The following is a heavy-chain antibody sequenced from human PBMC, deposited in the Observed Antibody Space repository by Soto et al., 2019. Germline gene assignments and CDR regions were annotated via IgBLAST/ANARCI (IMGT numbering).Heavy chain of an antibody. CDR2: IYYSGST. J-gene: IGHJ4*02. D-gene: IGHD6-25*01. Sequence: SETLSLTCTVSGGSISSYYWSWIRQPPGKGLEWIGYIYYSGSTNYNPSLKSRVTISVDTSKNQFSLKLSSVTAADTAVYYCARGIAALDYWGQGTLVTVSS. CDR1: GGSISSYY. CDR3: ARGIAALDY. V-gene: IGHV4-59*01.